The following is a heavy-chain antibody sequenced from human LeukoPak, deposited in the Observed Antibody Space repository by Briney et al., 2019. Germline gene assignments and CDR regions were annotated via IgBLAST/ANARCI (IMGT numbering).Heavy chain of an antibody. J-gene: IGHJ4*02. Sequence: ASETLSLTCTVSGGSISSYYWSWIRQTPGKGLEWIGYIYYSGSTNYNPSLKSRVNISVDTSKNQFSLKLSSVTAADTALYYCASLYCSSTNCYLFHRGQGTLVTVSS. CDR3: ASLYCSSTNCYLFH. D-gene: IGHD2-2*01. CDR2: IYYSGST. V-gene: IGHV4-59*08. CDR1: GGSISSYY.